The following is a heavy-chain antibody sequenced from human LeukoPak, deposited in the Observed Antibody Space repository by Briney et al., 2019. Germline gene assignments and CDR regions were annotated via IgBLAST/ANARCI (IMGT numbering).Heavy chain of an antibody. CDR3: ARDSWAIVGATRGFDI. V-gene: IGHV1-18*01. J-gene: IGHJ3*02. Sequence: ASVKVSCKASGYTLTSYAITWVRQAPGQGLEWMGWISAYNGNTKYGQKLQGRVTMTTDTSTSTAYMELRSLRSDDTAVYYCARDSWAIVGATRGFDIWGQGTMVTVSS. D-gene: IGHD1-26*01. CDR2: ISAYNGNT. CDR1: GYTLTSYA.